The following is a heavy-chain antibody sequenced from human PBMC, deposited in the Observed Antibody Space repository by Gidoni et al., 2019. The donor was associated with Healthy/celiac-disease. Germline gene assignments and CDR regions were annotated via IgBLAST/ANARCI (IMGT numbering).Heavy chain of an antibody. CDR2: ISAYNGNT. D-gene: IGHD6-19*01. V-gene: IGHV1-18*04. J-gene: IGHJ6*03. CDR3: ARVAVAESYYYYYMDV. Sequence: QVQLVQSGAEVKKPGASVKVSFKASGYTFTSYGISWVRQAPGQGLEWMGWISAYNGNTKDAQKLQGRVNMTTDTSTSKAYMELRSLRSDDTAVYYCARVAVAESYYYYYMDVWGKGTTVTVSS. CDR1: GYTFTSYG.